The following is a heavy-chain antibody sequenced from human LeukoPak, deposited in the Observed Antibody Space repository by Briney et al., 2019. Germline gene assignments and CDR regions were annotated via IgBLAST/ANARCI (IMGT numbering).Heavy chain of an antibody. D-gene: IGHD6-13*01. CDR3: ARDYGGGWYQIDY. CDR1: GGSISSYY. Sequence: PSETLSLTCTVSGGSISSYYWSWIRQPPGKGLEWIGYISYSGTTNYNPSLKSRLTISLDTSKRQFSLNLNSVITADEPLYYCARDYGGGWYQIDYWGQGTLVTVSS. J-gene: IGHJ4*02. CDR2: ISYSGTT. V-gene: IGHV4-59*12.